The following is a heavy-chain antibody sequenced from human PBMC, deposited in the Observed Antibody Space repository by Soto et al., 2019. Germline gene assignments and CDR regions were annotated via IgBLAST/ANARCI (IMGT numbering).Heavy chain of an antibody. CDR1: GFSFTNFA. CDR2: IGASGDIT. D-gene: IGHD2-21*02. CDR3: AKDDFTDRGDDYFDY. Sequence: PRLSCAASGFSFTNFAMSWVRQAPGKGLEWVAGIGASGDITWYADSVKGRLSISRDNSKNTLYLQLNSLRFEDTAVYYCAKDDFTDRGDDYFDYWGPGTLVTVSS. V-gene: IGHV3-23*01. J-gene: IGHJ4*02.